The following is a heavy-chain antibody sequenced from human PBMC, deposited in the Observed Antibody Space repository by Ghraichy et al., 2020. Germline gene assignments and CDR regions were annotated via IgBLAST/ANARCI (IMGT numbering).Heavy chain of an antibody. D-gene: IGHD3-9*01. CDR3: AKVLIPQEHYGLDV. CDR1: GFTFDDYG. J-gene: IGHJ6*02. Sequence: GGSLRLSCAASGFTFDDYGMHWVRQAPGKGLEWVSSISWNGGSIGYADSVKGRFTISRDNAKNSLYLQMNSLRPEDTALYYCAKVLIPQEHYGLDVWGQGTTVTVSS. CDR2: ISWNGGSI. V-gene: IGHV3-9*01.